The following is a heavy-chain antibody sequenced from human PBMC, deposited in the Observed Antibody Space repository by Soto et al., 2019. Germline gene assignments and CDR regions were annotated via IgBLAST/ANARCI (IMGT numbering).Heavy chain of an antibody. CDR2: IFYGGGSGFA. V-gene: IGHV4-39*01. Sequence: QLPLQESGPGLVEPSETLSLTCTVSGGSFSSSNYYWGWLRQPPGKGLGWIGNIFYGGGSGFAYSRRSLKSRVTISVDTAKNQFSRNMRSLTAADTAVYFCARRGGGDSLFDSWGQGKLVTVSS. D-gene: IGHD4-17*01. CDR3: ARRGGGDSLFDS. J-gene: IGHJ4*02. CDR1: GGSFSSSNYY.